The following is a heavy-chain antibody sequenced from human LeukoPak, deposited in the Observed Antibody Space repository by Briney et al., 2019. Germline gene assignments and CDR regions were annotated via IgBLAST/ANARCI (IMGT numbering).Heavy chain of an antibody. V-gene: IGHV4-30-4*08. CDR1: GGSISSGDYY. CDR2: IYYSGST. Sequence: SQTLSLTCTVSGGSISSGDYYWSWIRQPPGKGLEWIGYIYYSGSTYYNPSLKSRVTISVDTSKNQFSLKLSSVTAADTAVYYCAREGRAYYGSGRPFDYWGQGTLVTVSS. D-gene: IGHD3-10*01. J-gene: IGHJ4*02. CDR3: AREGRAYYGSGRPFDY.